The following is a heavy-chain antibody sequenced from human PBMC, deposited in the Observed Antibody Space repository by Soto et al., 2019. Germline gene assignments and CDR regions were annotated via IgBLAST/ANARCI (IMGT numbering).Heavy chain of an antibody. V-gene: IGHV1-69*12. CDR3: ARDNERLQLGGNYYYLLYV. J-gene: IGHJ6*02. D-gene: IGHD1-26*01. Sequence: QVQLVQSGAEMKEPGSSVKVSCKTSGGTFSSSAISWLRQAPGQGLEWMGGIIPLFRTPDYAQKFQGSVTIAADESTSTAYMELSSLRSEDTAVYYCARDNERLQLGGNYYYLLYVWGQGTTISVSS. CDR2: IIPLFRTP. CDR1: GGTFSSSA.